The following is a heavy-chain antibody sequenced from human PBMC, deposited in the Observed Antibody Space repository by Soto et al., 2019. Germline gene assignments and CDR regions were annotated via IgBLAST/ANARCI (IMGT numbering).Heavy chain of an antibody. Sequence: SETLSLTCTVSGGSISSYYWSWIRQPPGKGLEWIGYIYYSGSTNYNPSLKSRVTISVDTSKNQFSLKLSSVTAADTAVYYCARSVVVVAATLSWFDPWGQGALVTVSS. D-gene: IGHD2-15*01. CDR3: ARSVVVVAATLSWFDP. V-gene: IGHV4-59*01. CDR1: GGSISSYY. CDR2: IYYSGST. J-gene: IGHJ5*02.